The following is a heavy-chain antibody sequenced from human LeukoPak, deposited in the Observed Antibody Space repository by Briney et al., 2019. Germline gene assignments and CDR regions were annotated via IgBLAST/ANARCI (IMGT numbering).Heavy chain of an antibody. J-gene: IGHJ5*02. V-gene: IGHV4-34*01. CDR3: ARLARSYDILTGYSDYNWFDP. D-gene: IGHD3-9*01. Sequence: PSETLSLTCAVSGGSFSGYHWSWIRQPPGKGLEWIGTINHSGITNYNPSLKSRVTISVDTSKNQFFLKLSSVTAADTAVYYCARLARSYDILTGYSDYNWFDPWGQGTLVTVSS. CDR1: GGSFSGYH. CDR2: INHSGIT.